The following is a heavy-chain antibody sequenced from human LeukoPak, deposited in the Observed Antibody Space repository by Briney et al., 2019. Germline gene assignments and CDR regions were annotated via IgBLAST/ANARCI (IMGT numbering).Heavy chain of an antibody. J-gene: IGHJ3*02. CDR2: IGTAGDT. CDR1: GFTFSSYD. CDR3: ARATGDAGAFDI. V-gene: IGHV3-13*01. Sequence: GGSLRLSCAASGFTFSSYDMHWVRQATGKGLEWVSAIGTAGDTYYPGSVKGRFTISRENAKNSLYLQMNSRRAGDTAVYYCARATGDAGAFDIWGQGTMVTVSS. D-gene: IGHD7-27*01.